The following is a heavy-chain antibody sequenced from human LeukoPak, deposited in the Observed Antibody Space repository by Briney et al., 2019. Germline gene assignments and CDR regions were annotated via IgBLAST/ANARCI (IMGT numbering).Heavy chain of an antibody. D-gene: IGHD2-15*01. Sequence: GGSLRLSCVASGFTFSSSAMSWVRQAPGKGLEWVSAISNNGGYTYYADSVQGRFTISRDNSKSTLCLQVNSLRAEDTAVYYCAKQLGYCSGGSCYFPYWGQGTLVTVSS. V-gene: IGHV3-23*01. CDR2: ISNNGGYT. CDR1: GFTFSSSA. CDR3: AKQLGYCSGGSCYFPY. J-gene: IGHJ4*02.